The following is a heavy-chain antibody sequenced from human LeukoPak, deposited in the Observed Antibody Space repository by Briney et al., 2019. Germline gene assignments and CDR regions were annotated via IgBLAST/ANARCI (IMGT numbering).Heavy chain of an antibody. CDR1: GGPISSGGYF. V-gene: IGHV4-31*03. D-gene: IGHD2-2*01. J-gene: IGHJ5*02. Sequence: PSETLSLTCTVSGGPISSGGYFWSWIRQPPAQGLEWIGYIYYSGTTYYNPSLKSRVIISVDTSKNQFSLKLSSVTAADTAVYYCARADYCSSTSCDNWFDPWGQGTLVTVSS. CDR2: IYYSGTT. CDR3: ARADYCSSTSCDNWFDP.